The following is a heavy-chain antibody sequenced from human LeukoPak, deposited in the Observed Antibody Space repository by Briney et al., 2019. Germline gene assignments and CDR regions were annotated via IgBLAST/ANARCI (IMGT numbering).Heavy chain of an antibody. Sequence: KSSETLSLTCGVSGGSITNTNYWTWVRQPPGKGLEWIGEVNLQGSTNYNPSLMGRVAISVDTSENHISLQLTSVTAADTAVYYCARYNYYGSSAYYREGYFDYWGQGTLVTVSS. CDR3: ARYNYYGSSAYYREGYFDY. CDR2: VNLQGST. D-gene: IGHD3-22*01. CDR1: GGSITNTNY. J-gene: IGHJ4*02. V-gene: IGHV4-4*02.